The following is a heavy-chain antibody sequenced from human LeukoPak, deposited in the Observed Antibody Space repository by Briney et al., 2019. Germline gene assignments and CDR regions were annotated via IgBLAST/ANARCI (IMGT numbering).Heavy chain of an antibody. D-gene: IGHD3-16*02. CDR2: INTNTGNP. Sequence: ASVKVSCKASGGTFSSYAISWVRQAPGQGLEWMGWINTNTGNPTYAQGFTGRFVFSLDTSVSTAYLQISSLKAEDTAVYYCARVYYDYVWGSYRSYHFDYWGQGTLVTVSS. CDR1: GGTFSSYA. CDR3: ARVYYDYVWGSYRSYHFDY. J-gene: IGHJ4*02. V-gene: IGHV7-4-1*02.